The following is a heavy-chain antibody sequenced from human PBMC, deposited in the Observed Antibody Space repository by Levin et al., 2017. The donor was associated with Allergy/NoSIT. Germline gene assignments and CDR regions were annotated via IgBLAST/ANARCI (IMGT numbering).Heavy chain of an antibody. Sequence: GESLKISCVASGFSFSGYSMNWVRQAPGKGLEWVSTISGSGTYINYVDSVKGRFAISRDDAKNSGYLQMNSLRDEDTAVYYCARDQGLAWGQGVLVTVSS. CDR3: ARDQGLA. CDR2: ISGSGTYI. J-gene: IGHJ5*02. V-gene: IGHV3-21*04. CDR1: GFSFSGYS.